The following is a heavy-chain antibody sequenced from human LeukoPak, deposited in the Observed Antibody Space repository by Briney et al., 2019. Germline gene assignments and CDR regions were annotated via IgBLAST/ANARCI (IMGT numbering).Heavy chain of an antibody. D-gene: IGHD2/OR15-2a*01. CDR1: GFTFSNAW. CDR2: ISGNSANI. Sequence: GGSLRLSCAASGFTFSNAWMNWVRQAPQKGLEWISSISGNSANIFYADSVKGRFTISRDNAKNSLYLQMNSVRDDDTAVYYCVRIPNSANFPNWFDPWGQGTLVTVSS. CDR3: VRIPNSANFPNWFDP. J-gene: IGHJ5*02. V-gene: IGHV3-21*01.